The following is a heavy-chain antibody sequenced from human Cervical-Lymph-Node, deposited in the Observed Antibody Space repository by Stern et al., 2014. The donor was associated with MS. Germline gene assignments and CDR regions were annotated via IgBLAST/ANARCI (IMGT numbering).Heavy chain of an antibody. CDR1: GFTVSRDY. V-gene: IGHV3-53*01. D-gene: IGHD1-1*01. Sequence: DVQLVQSGGGVIQPGGSLRLSCTASGFTVSRDYMTWVRQAPGKGLECVSLITNVGSTFYTDSVKGRFTISRDDSKNTVYLHMTSLRAEDTAMYYCARDTSSPERSDWWGQGTLVTVSS. J-gene: IGHJ4*02. CDR2: ITNVGST. CDR3: ARDTSSPERSDW.